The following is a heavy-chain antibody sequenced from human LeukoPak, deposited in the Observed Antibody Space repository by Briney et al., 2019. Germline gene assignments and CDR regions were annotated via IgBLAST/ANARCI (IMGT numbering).Heavy chain of an antibody. D-gene: IGHD2-2*02. CDR1: GYTFTSYD. J-gene: IGHJ3*02. V-gene: IGHV1-8*01. CDR2: MNPNSGNT. Sequence: ASVKVSCKASGYTFTSYDINWVRQATGQGLEWMGWMNPNSGNTGYAQKFQGRVTMTRNTSISTAYMELSSLRSEDTAVYYCASGVNTSRAFDIWGQGTMVTVSS. CDR3: ASGVNTSRAFDI.